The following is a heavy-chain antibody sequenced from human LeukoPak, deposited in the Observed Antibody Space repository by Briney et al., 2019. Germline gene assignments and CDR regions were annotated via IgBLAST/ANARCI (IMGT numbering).Heavy chain of an antibody. Sequence: GGSLRLSCAASGFTFSSYSMNWVRQAPGKGPEWVSRIDDDGTDTHYAVSVKGRSTISRDNAKNTLYLQMNSLRGEDTAVYYCARGMLSSAGYHWYYYMDVWGKGAMVTVSS. CDR1: GFTFSSYS. J-gene: IGHJ6*03. V-gene: IGHV3-74*01. CDR2: IDDDGTDT. D-gene: IGHD3-3*01. CDR3: ARGMLSSAGYHWYYYMDV.